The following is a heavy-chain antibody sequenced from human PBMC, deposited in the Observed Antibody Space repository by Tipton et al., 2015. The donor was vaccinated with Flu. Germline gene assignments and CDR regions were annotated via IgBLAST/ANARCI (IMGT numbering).Heavy chain of an antibody. Sequence: VQLVQSGGGVVQPGRSLRLSCAASGFTFSSYEMNWVRQAPGKGLEWLSYISSSGNTISYADSVRGRFTISRDNTKKSLYLQLNSLRAEDTAIYYCATLTGDDYWGQGIMVTVSS. V-gene: IGHV3-48*03. CDR2: ISSSGNTI. D-gene: IGHD7-27*01. CDR3: ATLTGDDY. CDR1: GFTFSSYE. J-gene: IGHJ4*02.